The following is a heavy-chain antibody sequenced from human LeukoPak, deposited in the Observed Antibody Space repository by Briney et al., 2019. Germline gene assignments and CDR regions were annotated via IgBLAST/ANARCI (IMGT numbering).Heavy chain of an antibody. Sequence: SETLSLTCTVSGGSISSYYWSWIRQPPGKGLGWMGYIFYIGSTNYNPSLQSRVTISVDTSKNQFSLKLSSVTAADTAVYYCAREFKGYCTNGVCYNDAFDIWGQGTMVTVSS. D-gene: IGHD2-8*01. CDR1: GGSISSYY. CDR2: IFYIGST. V-gene: IGHV4-59*01. J-gene: IGHJ3*02. CDR3: AREFKGYCTNGVCYNDAFDI.